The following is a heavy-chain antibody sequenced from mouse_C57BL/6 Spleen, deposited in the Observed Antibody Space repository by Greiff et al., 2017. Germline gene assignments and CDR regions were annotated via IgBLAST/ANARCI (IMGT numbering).Heavy chain of an antibody. D-gene: IGHD2-4*01. V-gene: IGHV5-17*01. Sequence: EVKLMESGGGLVKPGGSLKLSCAASGFTFSDYGMHWVRQAPVKGLEWVAYISSGSSTNYYADTVKGGFTFSRDKAKKTLFLQITSLRSEDTAMYYCARRLPPLDYWGQGTTLTVSS. CDR2: ISSGSSTN. J-gene: IGHJ2*01. CDR1: GFTFSDYG. CDR3: ARRLPPLDY.